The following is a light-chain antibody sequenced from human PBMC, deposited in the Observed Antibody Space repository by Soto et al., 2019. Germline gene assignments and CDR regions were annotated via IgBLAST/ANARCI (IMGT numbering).Light chain of an antibody. CDR3: KSYAGSNTYV. Sequence: HSARAQPPSASGSPGQSVTISCTVTKNDSCGYECVSWYQHHPGKAPRLIIYEVVQRPSGVPDRFYGSKSGNPASLTVSGLQAADAADYFCKSYAGSNTYVFGSGTKVTVL. CDR2: EVV. J-gene: IGLJ1*01. V-gene: IGLV2-8*01. CDR1: KNDSCGYEC.